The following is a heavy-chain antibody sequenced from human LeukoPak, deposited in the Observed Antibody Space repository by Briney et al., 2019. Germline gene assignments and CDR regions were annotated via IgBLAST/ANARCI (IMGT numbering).Heavy chain of an antibody. Sequence: ASVKVSRKASGYTFTAYYMHWVRQAPGQGLEWMGWINPNSGGTNYAQKFQGRVTMTRDTSISTAYMELSRLRSDDTAVYYCARPYCSGGSCYDGVAVDYWGQGTLVTVSS. V-gene: IGHV1-2*02. CDR1: GYTFTAYY. D-gene: IGHD2-15*01. CDR2: INPNSGGT. J-gene: IGHJ4*02. CDR3: ARPYCSGGSCYDGVAVDY.